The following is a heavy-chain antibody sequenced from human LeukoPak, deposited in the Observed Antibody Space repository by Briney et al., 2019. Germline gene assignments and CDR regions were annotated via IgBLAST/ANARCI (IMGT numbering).Heavy chain of an antibody. CDR2: IYYSGST. V-gene: IGHV4-30-4*08. CDR3: ARDRLLTIGAFDI. J-gene: IGHJ3*02. CDR1: GGSISSGDYY. D-gene: IGHD3-16*01. Sequence: SETLSLTCTVSGGSISSGDYYWSWIRQPPGKGLEWIGYIYYSGSTYYNPSLKSRVTISVDTSKNQFSLKLSSVTAADTAVYYCARDRLLTIGAFDIWGQGTMVTVSS.